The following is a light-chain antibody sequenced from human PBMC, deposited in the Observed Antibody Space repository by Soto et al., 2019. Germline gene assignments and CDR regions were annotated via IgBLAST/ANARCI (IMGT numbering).Light chain of an antibody. J-gene: IGKJ4*01. V-gene: IGKV1-33*01. CDR2: DTS. CDR3: QQYDNLPLT. CDR1: QDIGRF. Sequence: DIHMTQSPSSLSASVGDRVTITCLASQDIGRFLNWYQVKPGKAPKLVIYDTSILEAGVPARFRGSGAGRYFRFTIADLQPEDIATYYRQQYDNLPLTFGGGTNVQLK.